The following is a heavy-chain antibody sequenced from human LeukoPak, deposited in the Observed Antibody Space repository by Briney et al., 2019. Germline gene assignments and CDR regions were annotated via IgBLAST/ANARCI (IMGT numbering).Heavy chain of an antibody. Sequence: GGFLRLSCAASGFTFSSYWMSWVRQAPGKGLEWVANIKQDGSEKYYVDSVKGRFTISRDNAKNSLYLQMNSLRAEDTAVYYRARDELRNWFDPWGQGTLVTVSS. CDR1: GFTFSSYW. V-gene: IGHV3-7*01. CDR2: IKQDGSEK. J-gene: IGHJ5*02. D-gene: IGHD3-10*01. CDR3: ARDELRNWFDP.